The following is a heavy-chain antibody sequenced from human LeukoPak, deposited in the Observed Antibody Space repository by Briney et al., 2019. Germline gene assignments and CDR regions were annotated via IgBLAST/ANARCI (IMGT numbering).Heavy chain of an antibody. CDR3: AASVGEMALDY. V-gene: IGHV3-21*01. CDR2: FGDRSAYI. Sequence: GGSLRLSCAASGFTFSTSSMSWVRQAPGKGPEWVSSFGDRSAYIYYAVSVKGRFTISRDNAKNSLYLQMNGLRVDDTAVYYCAASVGEMALDYWGQGTLVTVSS. J-gene: IGHJ4*02. CDR1: GFTFSTSS. D-gene: IGHD3-16*01.